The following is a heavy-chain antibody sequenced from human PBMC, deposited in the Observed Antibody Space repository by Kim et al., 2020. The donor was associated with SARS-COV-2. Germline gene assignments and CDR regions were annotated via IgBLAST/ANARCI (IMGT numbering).Heavy chain of an antibody. CDR2: IRGSDGGT. CDR3: AKHFGSSGSEFQH. CDR1: GFTFGAYA. J-gene: IGHJ1*01. V-gene: IGHV3-23*01. D-gene: IGHD3-22*01. Sequence: GGSLILSCAASGFTFGAYAMGWVRQAPGKGLEWVSSIRGSDGGTYYADSVKGRFIISRDNSKNTLHLQMNSLRAEDTAVYYCAKHFGSSGSEFQHWGQGTLVTVSS.